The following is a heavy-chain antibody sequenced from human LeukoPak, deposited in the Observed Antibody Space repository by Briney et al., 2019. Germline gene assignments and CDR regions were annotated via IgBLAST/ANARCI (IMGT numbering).Heavy chain of an antibody. D-gene: IGHD5-18*01. CDR1: GGSITSGGYY. CDR3: ARAVYNYGYADLDH. Sequence: SETLSLTCTVSGGSITSGGYYWNWIRQHPEKGLEWIGHIYYSGSTFYTPSPKSRVTILVDTSKSQFSLNLSSVTAADTAVYYCARAVYNYGYADLDHWGQGTLVTVSS. CDR2: IYYSGST. J-gene: IGHJ4*02. V-gene: IGHV4-31*03.